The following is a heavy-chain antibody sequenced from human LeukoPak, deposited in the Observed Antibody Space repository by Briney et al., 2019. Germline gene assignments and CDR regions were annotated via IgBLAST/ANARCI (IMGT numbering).Heavy chain of an antibody. V-gene: IGHV4-59*01. CDR1: GGSISGYY. CDR2: IDDSGNT. D-gene: IGHD3-10*01. J-gene: IGHJ3*02. CDR3: AGSDYDRWGRHTVFVAFAI. Sequence: SETLSLTCTVSGGSISGYYWSWIRRPPGKGLEWIGYIDDSGNTNYNPSLKSQVTISLDKSKNQFSLKLNFVTAADTAMYYCAGSDYDRWGRHTVFVAFAIWGRGKRAAVS.